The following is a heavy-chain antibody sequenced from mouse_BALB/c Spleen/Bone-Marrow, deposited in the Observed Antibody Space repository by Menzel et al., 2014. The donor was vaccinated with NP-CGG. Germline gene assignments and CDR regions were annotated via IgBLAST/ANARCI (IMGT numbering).Heavy chain of an antibody. CDR3: ARERYYGNGRIFEY. CDR2: INSNGGST. J-gene: IGHJ2*01. Sequence: EVQGVESGGGLVQPGGSLKLSCAASGFTFSSYGMSWVRQTPDKRLELVATINSNGGSTYYPDSVKGRFTISRDNAKNTLYLRMSSLKSEDTAMYYCARERYYGNGRIFEYWGQGTTLTVSS. V-gene: IGHV5-6-3*01. CDR1: GFTFSSYG. D-gene: IGHD1-1*01.